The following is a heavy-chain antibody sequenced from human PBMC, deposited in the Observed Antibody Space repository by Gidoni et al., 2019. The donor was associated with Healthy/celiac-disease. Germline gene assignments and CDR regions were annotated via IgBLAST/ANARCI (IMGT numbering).Heavy chain of an antibody. CDR2: ISGSGGST. D-gene: IGHD6-6*01. Sequence: EVQLLESGGGLVQPGGSLRLSCAASGFTFSSYAMSWVRQAPGKGLEWISAISGSGGSTYYADSVKGRFTISRDNSKNTLYLQMNSLRAEDTAVYYCAKDGQLGGQGGGYWGQGTLVTVSS. J-gene: IGHJ4*02. V-gene: IGHV3-23*01. CDR1: GFTFSSYA. CDR3: AKDGQLGGQGGGY.